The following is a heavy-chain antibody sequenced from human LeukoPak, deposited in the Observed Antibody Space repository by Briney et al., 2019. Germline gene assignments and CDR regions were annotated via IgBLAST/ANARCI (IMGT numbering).Heavy chain of an antibody. CDR2: IYYSGST. Sequence: SETLSLTCTVSGGSISSYYWSWIRQPPGKGLEWIGYIYYSGSTNYNPSLKSRVTISVDTSKNQFSLKLTSVTAADTAVYYCARDGNWAYFDYWGQGTLVTVSS. J-gene: IGHJ4*02. CDR3: ARDGNWAYFDY. V-gene: IGHV4-59*01. D-gene: IGHD7-27*01. CDR1: GGSISSYY.